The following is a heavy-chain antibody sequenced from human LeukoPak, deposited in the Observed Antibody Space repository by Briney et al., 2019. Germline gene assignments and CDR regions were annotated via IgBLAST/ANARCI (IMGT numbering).Heavy chain of an antibody. CDR1: GFTLSSYA. V-gene: IGHV3-23*01. Sequence: GGSLRVSCAASGFTLSSYAMSWVRQAPGKGLEWVSAISGSGGSTYYADSVKGRFTISRDNSKNTLYLQMNSLRAEDTAVYYCAKDRNGDHPYFQHWGQGTLVTVSS. D-gene: IGHD4-17*01. J-gene: IGHJ1*01. CDR3: AKDRNGDHPYFQH. CDR2: ISGSGGST.